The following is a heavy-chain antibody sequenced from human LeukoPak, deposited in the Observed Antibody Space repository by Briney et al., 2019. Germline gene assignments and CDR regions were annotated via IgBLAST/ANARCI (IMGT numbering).Heavy chain of an antibody. CDR2: INHSGST. V-gene: IGHV4-34*01. Sequence: PSETLSLTCAVYGGSFSGYYWSWIRQPPGKGLEWIGEINHSGSTNYNPSLKSRVTISVDTSKNQFSLKLSSVTAADTAVHYCARGTHYSYGYVLYYYYMDVWGKGTTVTVSS. CDR3: ARGTHYSYGYVLYYYYMDV. CDR1: GGSFSGYY. D-gene: IGHD5-18*01. J-gene: IGHJ6*03.